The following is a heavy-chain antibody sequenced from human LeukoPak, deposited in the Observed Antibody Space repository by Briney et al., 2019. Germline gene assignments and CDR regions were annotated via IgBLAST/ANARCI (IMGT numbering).Heavy chain of an antibody. CDR3: ARGWPPGYYGPDAFDI. Sequence: SETLSLTCTVSGGSISSSSYYWGWIRQPPGKGLEWIGSIYYSGSTYYNPSLKSRVTISVDTSKNQFSLKLSSVTAADTAVYYCARGWPPGYYGPDAFDIWGQGTMVTVSS. CDR1: GGSISSSSYY. V-gene: IGHV4-39*01. D-gene: IGHD3-10*01. J-gene: IGHJ3*02. CDR2: IYYSGST.